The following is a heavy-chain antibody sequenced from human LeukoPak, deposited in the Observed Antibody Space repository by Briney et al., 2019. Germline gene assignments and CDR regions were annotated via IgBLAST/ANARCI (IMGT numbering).Heavy chain of an antibody. CDR2: VNHSGST. CDR1: GGSFSGYS. CDR3: ARGVSHYYASGSYYIAFDY. V-gene: IGHV4-34*01. D-gene: IGHD3-10*01. J-gene: IGHJ4*02. Sequence: SETLSLTCAVYGGSFSGYSWSWIRLPPGKGLEWIGEVNHSGSTNYNPSLKSRVTISVDTSKNQISLKVTSVTAADTAVYYCARGVSHYYASGSYYIAFDYWGQGTLVTVSS.